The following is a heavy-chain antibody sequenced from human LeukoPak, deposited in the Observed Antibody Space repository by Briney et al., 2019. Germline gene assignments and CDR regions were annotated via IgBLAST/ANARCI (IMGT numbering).Heavy chain of an antibody. Sequence: PGRSLKLSCAASGFTFSTYAMHWVRQAPGKGLEWVATISYDGTNNYYADSVKGRFTISRDNSKSTLYLQMNSLRAEDTAVYYCARHVFSEWELHGGYYFDYWGQGTLVTVSS. V-gene: IGHV3-30-3*01. CDR1: GFTFSTYA. CDR2: ISYDGTNN. J-gene: IGHJ4*02. D-gene: IGHD1-26*01. CDR3: ARHVFSEWELHGGYYFDY.